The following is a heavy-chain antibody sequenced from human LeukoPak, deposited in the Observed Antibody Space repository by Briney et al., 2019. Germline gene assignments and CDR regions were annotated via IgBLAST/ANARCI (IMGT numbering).Heavy chain of an antibody. D-gene: IGHD3-10*01. Sequence: PGGSLRLSCAASGFTFSSYGMHWVRQAPGKGLEGVAIIWSDGSNKYYGGSVKGRFPISRDNFKNTLYLEMNSLRAEDTAVYSCVRDNGSGTPHPWFDPWGQGILVSVSS. CDR1: GFTFSSYG. J-gene: IGHJ5*02. V-gene: IGHV3-33*01. CDR2: IWSDGSNK. CDR3: VRDNGSGTPHPWFDP.